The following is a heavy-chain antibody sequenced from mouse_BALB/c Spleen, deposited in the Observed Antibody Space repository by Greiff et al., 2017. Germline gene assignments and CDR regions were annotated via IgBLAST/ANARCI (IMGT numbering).Heavy chain of an antibody. V-gene: IGHV2-9*02. D-gene: IGHD2-14*01. CDR2: IWAGGST. Sequence: VKLVESGPGLVAPSQSLSITCTVSGFSLTSYGVHWVRQPPGKGLEWLGVIWAGGSTNYNSALMSRLSISKDNSKSQVFLKMNSLQTDDTAMYYCARDGYYRFLYYFDYWGQGTTLTVSS. CDR3: ARDGYYRFLYYFDY. CDR1: GFSLTSYG. J-gene: IGHJ2*01.